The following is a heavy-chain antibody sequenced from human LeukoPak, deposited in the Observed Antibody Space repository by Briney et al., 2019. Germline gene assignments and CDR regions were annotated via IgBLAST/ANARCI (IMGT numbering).Heavy chain of an antibody. CDR2: INPNSGGT. CDR1: GYTFTGYY. J-gene: IGHJ3*02. CDR3: ARAYDILTGYYNAFDI. V-gene: IGHV1-2*04. Sequence: ASVKVSCKASGYTFTGYYMHWVRQAPGQGLEWMGWINPNSGGTNYAQKFQGWVTMTRDTSISTDYMELSRLRSDDTAVYYCARAYDILTGYYNAFDIWGQGTMVTVSS. D-gene: IGHD3-9*01.